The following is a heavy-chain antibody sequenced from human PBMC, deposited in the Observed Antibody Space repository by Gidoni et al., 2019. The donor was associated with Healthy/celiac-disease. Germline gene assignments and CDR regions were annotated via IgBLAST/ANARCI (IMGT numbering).Heavy chain of an antibody. J-gene: IGHJ4*02. V-gene: IGHV3-23*01. D-gene: IGHD3-3*01. Sequence: EVQLLESGGGLVQPGGSLSLSCAASGFTFSSYAMSWVRQAPGKGLEWVSAISGSGGSTYYADSVKGRFTISRDNSKNTLYLQMNSLRAEDTAVYYCAKEPITIFGVVTRNYFDYWGQGTLVTVSS. CDR1: GFTFSSYA. CDR2: ISGSGGST. CDR3: AKEPITIFGVVTRNYFDY.